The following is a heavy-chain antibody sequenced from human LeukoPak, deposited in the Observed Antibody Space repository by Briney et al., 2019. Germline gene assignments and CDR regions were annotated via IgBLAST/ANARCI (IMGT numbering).Heavy chain of an antibody. CDR1: GFTFANAW. CDR3: TTEAPPDKDMATIWDY. J-gene: IGHJ4*02. CDR2: IKSKTDGETT. D-gene: IGHD5-24*01. Sequence: NTGGSLRLSCAASGFTFANAWMSWVRQAPGKGLECVGRIKSKTDGETTDYAAPVKGRFTISRDDSKNTVYLQMDSLKTEDTAVYYCTTEAPPDKDMATIWDYWGQGTLVIVSS. V-gene: IGHV3-15*05.